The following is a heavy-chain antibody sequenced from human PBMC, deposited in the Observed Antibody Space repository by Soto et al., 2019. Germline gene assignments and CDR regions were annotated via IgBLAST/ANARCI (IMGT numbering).Heavy chain of an antibody. V-gene: IGHV3-23*01. CDR2: IRGSSGST. CDR1: GFTFSTFD. CDR3: VKGAWLDY. Sequence: EVQLLESGGGLVQPGGSLRLSCAASGFTFSTFDMTWDRQPPGKGLEWVSLIRGSSGSTYYADSVKGRFTISKDISKNTLYLQMNSLRAEDTALYFCVKGAWLDYWGQGNMVTVSS. J-gene: IGHJ4*02.